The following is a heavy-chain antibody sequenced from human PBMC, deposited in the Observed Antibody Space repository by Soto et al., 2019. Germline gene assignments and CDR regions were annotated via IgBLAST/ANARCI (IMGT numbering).Heavy chain of an antibody. CDR1: GDSISSSEW. CDR3: ARGGITAVRNYYFDH. J-gene: IGHJ4*02. V-gene: IGHV4-4*02. D-gene: IGHD1-20*01. CDR2: IHHSGPT. Sequence: QVQLQESGPGLVKPSGTLSLNCKVSGDSISSSEWWSWVRQPPGKGLEWIAEIHHSGPTNYNPSLQSRVMITVDKSKDPLSLRLSTVTAADTAVYYCARGGITAVRNYYFDHWGQGTLFTVSS.